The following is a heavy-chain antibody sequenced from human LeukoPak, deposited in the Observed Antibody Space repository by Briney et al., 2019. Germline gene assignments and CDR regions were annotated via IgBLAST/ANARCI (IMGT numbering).Heavy chain of an antibody. Sequence: GRPLRLSCAASGFTFRNYVIHWVRQAPGKGLEWVAVTSSDLNVKLYADSVKGRFTISRDNSRSTLYLQMNSLRPEDTAIYYCAREGYYGSGSPPSLYFDYWGQGTLVTVSS. D-gene: IGHD3-10*01. J-gene: IGHJ4*02. V-gene: IGHV3-30-3*01. CDR1: GFTFRNYV. CDR3: AREGYYGSGSPPSLYFDY. CDR2: TSSDLNVK.